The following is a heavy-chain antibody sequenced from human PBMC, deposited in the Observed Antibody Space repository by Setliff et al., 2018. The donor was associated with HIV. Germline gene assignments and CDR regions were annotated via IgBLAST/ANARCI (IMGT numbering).Heavy chain of an antibody. CDR2: IYTSGST. J-gene: IGHJ6*02. Sequence: PSETLSLTCTVSGGSISSSSYYWSWIRQPAGKGLEWIGRIYTSGSTNYNPSLKSRVTISVDTSKNQFSLKLSSVTAADTAVYYCARVAPKGYQLLFSSVWGQGTTVTVSS. V-gene: IGHV4-61*02. CDR3: ARVAPKGYQLLFSSV. CDR1: GGSISSSSYY. D-gene: IGHD2-2*01.